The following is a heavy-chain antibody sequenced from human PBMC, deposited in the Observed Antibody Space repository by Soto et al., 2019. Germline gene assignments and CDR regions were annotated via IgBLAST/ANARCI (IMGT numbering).Heavy chain of an antibody. V-gene: IGHV5-10-1*01. J-gene: IGHJ6*02. CDR2: IDPSDSYT. CDR1: GYSFTSYW. D-gene: IGHD3-16*01. Sequence: GESLKISCRGSGYSFTSYWISWVRQMPGKGLEWMGRIDPSDSYTNYSPSFQGHVTISADKSISTAYLQWSSLKASDTAMYYYARDEVAGWGYYGMDVWGQGTTVTVSS. CDR3: ARDEVAGWGYYGMDV.